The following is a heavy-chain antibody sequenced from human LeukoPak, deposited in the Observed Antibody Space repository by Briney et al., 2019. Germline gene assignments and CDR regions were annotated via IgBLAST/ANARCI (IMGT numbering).Heavy chain of an antibody. CDR1: GFTFSVSA. D-gene: IGHD3-10*01. V-gene: IGHV3-73*01. J-gene: IGHJ4*02. Sequence: GGSLRLSCAASGFTFSVSAIHWVRQASGKGLEWVGRIRSKTNSHATGYAASVKGRFTISRDDSKNTAYLQMDSLKTEDTAVYYCTGNYYGSGSYADFDYWGQGTLVTVSS. CDR3: TGNYYGSGSYADFDY. CDR2: IRSKTNSHAT.